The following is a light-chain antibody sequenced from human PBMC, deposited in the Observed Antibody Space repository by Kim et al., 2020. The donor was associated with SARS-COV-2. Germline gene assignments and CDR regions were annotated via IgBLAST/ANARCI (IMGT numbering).Light chain of an antibody. Sequence: GKTVTIACTGSSGSIAASYVQWYQQRPGSVPTIVIYEDNQRPSGVPDRFSGSIDSSSNSAFLTISGLKTEDEADYYCQSYDSRSVVFGGGTQLTVL. V-gene: IGLV6-57*02. CDR3: QSYDSRSVV. CDR1: SGSIAASY. J-gene: IGLJ2*01. CDR2: EDN.